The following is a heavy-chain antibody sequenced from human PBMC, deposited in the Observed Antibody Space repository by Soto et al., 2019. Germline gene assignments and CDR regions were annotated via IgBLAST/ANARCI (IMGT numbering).Heavy chain of an antibody. D-gene: IGHD2-2*01. V-gene: IGHV3-21*01. CDR1: GFTFSSYT. Sequence: VQLVESGGGLVKPGGSLRLSCAASGFTFSSYTMNWVRQAPGTGLEWVSSISSSSSYIHYADSVKGRFTISRDNAKNSLYLQMNSLRAEATAVYYCARHRGYCSSTSCLGSRGFDYWGQGTLVTVSS. CDR3: ARHRGYCSSTSCLGSRGFDY. CDR2: ISSSSSYI. J-gene: IGHJ4*02.